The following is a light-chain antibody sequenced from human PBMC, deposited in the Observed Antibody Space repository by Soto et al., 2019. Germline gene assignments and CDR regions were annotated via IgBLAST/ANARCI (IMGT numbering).Light chain of an antibody. Sequence: QSALTQPRSVCGSPGQSVTISCTGTSSDVGGYNYVSWYQQHPGKAPKLMIYDVSKRPSGVPDRFSGSKSGNTASLTISGLQAEDGADYYCCSYAGSYSSFGTGTKVTVL. CDR2: DVS. J-gene: IGLJ1*01. CDR1: SSDVGGYNY. CDR3: CSYAGSYSS. V-gene: IGLV2-11*01.